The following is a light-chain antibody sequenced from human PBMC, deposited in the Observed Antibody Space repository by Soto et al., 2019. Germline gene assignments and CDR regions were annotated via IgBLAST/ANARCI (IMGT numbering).Light chain of an antibody. V-gene: IGKV2-30*01. Sequence: DVMMTQSPLSLPATLGQPASISCRSSQRLVFSDGHTYLNWFLQRPGQPPRRLIYKVSNRDSGVPDRFSGSGSGTDITLRISRVETEDVGGYYCRQRTAWPPYTFREGTEL. CDR1: QRLVFSDGHTY. CDR2: KVS. J-gene: IGKJ2*01. CDR3: RQRTAWPPYT.